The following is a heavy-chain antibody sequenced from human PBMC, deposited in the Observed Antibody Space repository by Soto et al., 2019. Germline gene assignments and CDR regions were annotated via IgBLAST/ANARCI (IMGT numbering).Heavy chain of an antibody. CDR2: IYDSGST. V-gene: IGHV4-30-2*01. D-gene: IGHD6-19*01. CDR1: GDSISRGGYS. J-gene: IGHJ6*01. CDR3: ARGSSSYYDYGMDV. Sequence: TLSHTCTVSGDSISRGGYSWTWIRQPPGKAPEWIGNIYDSGSTSYNPSLKSRVTMSVDRSTNQFSLKLTSVTAADTAVYFCARGSSSYYDYGMDVWGQGTTVSVSS.